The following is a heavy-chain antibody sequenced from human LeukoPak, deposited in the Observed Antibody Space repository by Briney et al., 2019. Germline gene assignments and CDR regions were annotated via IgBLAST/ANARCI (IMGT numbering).Heavy chain of an antibody. CDR3: AKGKGKLGAFQSDFDY. CDR1: GFTFSSYG. Sequence: GGSLRLSCAASGFTFSSYGMHWVREAPGKGLEWVTFIRYDGSNKYYVESVKGRFSISRDNSKNTLYLEMNSLRAEDTAIYYCAKGKGKLGAFQSDFDYWGQGTLVTVSS. J-gene: IGHJ4*02. V-gene: IGHV3-30*02. CDR2: IRYDGSNK. D-gene: IGHD1-26*01.